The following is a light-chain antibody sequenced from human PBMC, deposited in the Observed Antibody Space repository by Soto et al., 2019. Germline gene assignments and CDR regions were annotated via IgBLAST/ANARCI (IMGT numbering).Light chain of an antibody. CDR3: QQYGSSPT. Sequence: EIVLTQSSGTLSLSLGERATLSCRSSQSVSSSYLAWYQHKPGQAPRLLIYDVSSRATGIPDRFSGSGSGTDFTLTISRLEPEDFAVYYCQQYGSSPTFGQGTKVEIK. J-gene: IGKJ1*01. CDR1: QSVSSSY. CDR2: DVS. V-gene: IGKV3-20*01.